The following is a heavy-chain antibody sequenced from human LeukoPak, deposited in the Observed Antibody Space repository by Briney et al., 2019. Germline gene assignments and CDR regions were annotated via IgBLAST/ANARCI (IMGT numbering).Heavy chain of an antibody. V-gene: IGHV3-30*02. CDR3: AKDFSVYYYDSRVLDY. D-gene: IGHD3-22*01. Sequence: PGGSLRLSCAASGFTFSSYGMYWVRQAPGKGLEWVAFIRYDGSNKYYADSVKGRFTISRDNSKNTLYLQMKSLRAEDTAVYYCAKDFSVYYYDSRVLDYWGQGTLVTVSS. J-gene: IGHJ4*02. CDR1: GFTFSSYG. CDR2: IRYDGSNK.